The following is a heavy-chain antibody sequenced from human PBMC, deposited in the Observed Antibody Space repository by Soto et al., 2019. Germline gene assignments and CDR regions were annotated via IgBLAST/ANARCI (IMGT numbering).Heavy chain of an antibody. J-gene: IGHJ4*02. CDR2: ISGSGGST. D-gene: IGHD6-13*01. Sequence: GGSLRLSCAASGFTFSSYAMSWVRQAPGKGLEWVSAISGSGGSTYYADSVKGRFTISRDNSKNTLYLQTNSLRAEDTAVYYCAKDLSSSWYYFDYWGQGTFVTVYS. V-gene: IGHV3-23*01. CDR1: GFTFSSYA. CDR3: AKDLSSSWYYFDY.